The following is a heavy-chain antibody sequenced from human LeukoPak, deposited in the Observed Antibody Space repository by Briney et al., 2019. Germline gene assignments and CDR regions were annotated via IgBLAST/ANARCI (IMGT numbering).Heavy chain of an antibody. Sequence: PSETLSLTCTVSGCSISSSSYYWGWLRQPPGMGLDWLVSIYYSGSTYYHPSLKSRVTISVATSKNQFSLKLSSVTAADTAVYYCARQSSSRHFDYWGQGTLVTVSS. J-gene: IGHJ4*02. CDR1: GCSISSSSYY. CDR3: ARQSSSRHFDY. CDR2: IYYSGST. D-gene: IGHD6-13*01. V-gene: IGHV4-39*01.